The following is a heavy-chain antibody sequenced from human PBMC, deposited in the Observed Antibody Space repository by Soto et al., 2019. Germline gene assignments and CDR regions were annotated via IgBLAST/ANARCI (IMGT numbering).Heavy chain of an antibody. CDR1: GFTFSSHW. CDR3: ARDKNGDYDY. CDR2: IDTGGTST. V-gene: IGHV3-74*01. Sequence: GGSLRLSCAASGFTFSSHWMHWVRQGPGKGLVWVSRIDTGGTSTSYADSVKGLFTISRDNAKNTLYLQMNALRVEDTGLYYCARDKNGDYDYWGQGILVTVSS. D-gene: IGHD4-17*01. J-gene: IGHJ4*02.